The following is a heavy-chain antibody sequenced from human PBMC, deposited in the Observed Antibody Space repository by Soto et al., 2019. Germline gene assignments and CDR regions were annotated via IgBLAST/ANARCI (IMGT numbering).Heavy chain of an antibody. D-gene: IGHD3-22*01. CDR3: ATNYYDSSGPDDAFDI. CDR2: ISSSSSYI. J-gene: IGHJ3*02. CDR1: GFTFSSYS. V-gene: IGHV3-21*01. Sequence: EVQLVESGGGLVKPGGSLRLSCAASGFTFSSYSMNWVRQAPGKGLEWVSSISSSSSYIYYADSVKGRFTISRDNAKNSLYLQMNSLRAEDTAVYYCATNYYDSSGPDDAFDIWGQGTMVTVSS.